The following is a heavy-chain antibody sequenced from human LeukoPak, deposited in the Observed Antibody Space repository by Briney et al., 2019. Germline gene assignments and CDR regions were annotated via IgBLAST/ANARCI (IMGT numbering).Heavy chain of an antibody. V-gene: IGHV3-30*02. J-gene: IGHJ5*02. CDR3: ARGREQWLVRGWFDP. CDR1: GFTFSNYA. Sequence: GGSLRLSCAASGFTFSNYAMHWVRQAPGKGLEWLAYIRYDGSSKYYADFAKGRFTISRDNSKNTLYLQMNSLRAEDTAVYYCARGREQWLVRGWFDPWGQGTLVTVSS. D-gene: IGHD6-19*01. CDR2: IRYDGSSK.